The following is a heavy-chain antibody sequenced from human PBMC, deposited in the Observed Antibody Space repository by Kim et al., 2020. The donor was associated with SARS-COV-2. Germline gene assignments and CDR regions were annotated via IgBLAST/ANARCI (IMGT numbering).Heavy chain of an antibody. Sequence: SETLSLTCAVYGGSFSGYYWSWIRQPPGKGLEWIGEINHSGSTNYNPSLKSRVTISVDTSKNQFSLKLSSVTAADTAVYYCAREEGGMIVVVTHRRWFDPWGQGTLVTVSS. V-gene: IGHV4-34*01. D-gene: IGHD3-22*01. CDR2: INHSGST. CDR3: AREEGGMIVVVTHRRWFDP. J-gene: IGHJ5*02. CDR1: GGSFSGYY.